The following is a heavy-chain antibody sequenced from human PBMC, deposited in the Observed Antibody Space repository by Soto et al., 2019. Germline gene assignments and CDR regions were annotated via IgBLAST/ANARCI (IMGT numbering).Heavy chain of an antibody. CDR1: GGTVASSHW. CDR3: AREIVTAGGNNYFDP. D-gene: IGHD2-21*02. CDR2: VYHTGDT. V-gene: IGHV4-4*02. Sequence: SETLSLTCGVSGGTVASSHWWSWVRQSPGGGLEWIGNVYHTGDTNFNPSLQSRVTISVDESNNQFSLRLNSLTAADTAVYFCAREIVTAGGNNYFDPWGPGTLVTVSS. J-gene: IGHJ5*02.